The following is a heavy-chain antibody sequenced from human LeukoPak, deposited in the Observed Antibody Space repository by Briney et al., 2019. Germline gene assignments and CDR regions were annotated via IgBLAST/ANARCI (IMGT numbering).Heavy chain of an antibody. CDR3: AKVEGILDGYKDY. Sequence: GGSLRLSCAASGFTFSSYAMSWVRQAPGKGLEWVSAISGSGGSTYYADSVKGRFTISRDNSKNTLYLQMNSLRAEDTAVHYCAKVEGILDGYKDYWGQGTLVTVSS. J-gene: IGHJ4*02. D-gene: IGHD5-24*01. CDR1: GFTFSSYA. CDR2: ISGSGGST. V-gene: IGHV3-23*01.